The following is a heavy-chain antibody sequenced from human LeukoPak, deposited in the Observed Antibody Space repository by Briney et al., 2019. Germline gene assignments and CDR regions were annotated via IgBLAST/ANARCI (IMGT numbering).Heavy chain of an antibody. D-gene: IGHD3-10*01. CDR3: ASAGIITMARLIDY. J-gene: IGHJ4*02. Sequence: SSVKVSCKASGYTFTGYYIHWVRQAPGQGLEWMGWINPNSGGTDYAQKFQGRVTMTRDTSISTAYMELSRLRSDDTAVYYCASAGIITMARLIDYWGQGTLVTVSS. CDR2: INPNSGGT. CDR1: GYTFTGYY. V-gene: IGHV1-2*02.